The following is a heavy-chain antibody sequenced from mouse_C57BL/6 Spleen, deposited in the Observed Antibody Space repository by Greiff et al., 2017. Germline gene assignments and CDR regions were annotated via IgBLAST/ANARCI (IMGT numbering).Heavy chain of an antibody. CDR2: IYPSDSET. V-gene: IGHV1-61*01. D-gene: IGHD1-1*02. Sequence: VQLQQPGAELVRPGSSVKLSCKASGYTFTSYWMDWVKQRPGQGLEWIGNIYPSDSETHYNQKFKDKATLTVDKSSSTAYMQLSSLTSEDSAVYYCASSPYGAWFAYWGQGTLVTVSA. J-gene: IGHJ3*01. CDR1: GYTFTSYW. CDR3: ASSPYGAWFAY.